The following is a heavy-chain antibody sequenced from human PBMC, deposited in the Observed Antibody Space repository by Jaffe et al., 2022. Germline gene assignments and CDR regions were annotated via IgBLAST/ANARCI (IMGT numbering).Heavy chain of an antibody. D-gene: IGHD4-17*01. CDR3: AKDIGDDYGWDFDY. J-gene: IGHJ4*02. V-gene: IGHV3-9*01. CDR1: GFTFDDYA. Sequence: EVQLVESGGGLVQPGRSLRLSCAASGFTFDDYAMHWVRQAPGKGLEWVSGISWNSGSIGYADSVKGRFTISRDNAKNSLYLQMNSLRAEDTALYYCAKDIGDDYGWDFDYWGQGTLVTVSS. CDR2: ISWNSGSI.